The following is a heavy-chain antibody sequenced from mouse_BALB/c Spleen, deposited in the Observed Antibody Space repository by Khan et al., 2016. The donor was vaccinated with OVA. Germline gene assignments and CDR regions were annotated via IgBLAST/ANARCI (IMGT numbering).Heavy chain of an antibody. Sequence: QVQLQQSGPDLVKPGASVKISCKASGYTFTHYAMHWVKQSHAKSLEWIGVISTDNGNTNYNQKFKGKATMTVDKSSSTAYMELSRLTSEDSAIYYCARLTPYWGQGTLVSVSA. V-gene: IGHV1S137*01. D-gene: IGHD4-1*01. CDR1: GYTFTHYA. CDR2: ISTDNGNT. CDR3: ARLTPY. J-gene: IGHJ3*01.